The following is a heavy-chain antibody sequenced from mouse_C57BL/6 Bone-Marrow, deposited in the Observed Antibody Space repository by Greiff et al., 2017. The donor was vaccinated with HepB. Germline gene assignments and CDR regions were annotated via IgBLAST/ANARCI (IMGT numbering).Heavy chain of an antibody. Sequence: EVQLQQSGPELVKPGASVKIPCKASGYTFTDYNMDWVKQSHGKSLEWIGDINPNNGGTIYNQKFKGKATLTVDKSSSTAYMELRSLTSEDTAVYYCAGEGYYYGSSYVPFAYWGQGTLVTVSA. J-gene: IGHJ3*01. CDR3: AGEGYYYGSSYVPFAY. V-gene: IGHV1-18*01. D-gene: IGHD1-1*01. CDR2: INPNNGGT. CDR1: GYTFTDYN.